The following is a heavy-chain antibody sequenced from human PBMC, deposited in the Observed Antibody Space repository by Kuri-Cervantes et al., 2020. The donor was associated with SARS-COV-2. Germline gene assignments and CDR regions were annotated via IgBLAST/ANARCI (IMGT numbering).Heavy chain of an antibody. CDR2: INHSGST. V-gene: IGHV4-34*01. CDR3: ARSDPDCGDYFLDY. CDR1: GGSFSGYY. D-gene: IGHD4-17*01. Sequence: SETLSLTCAVYGGSFSGYYWSWIRQPPGKGLEWIGEINHSGSTNYNPSLKSRVTISVDTSKNQFSLKLSSVTAADTAVYYCARSDPDCGDYFLDYWGQGTLVTVSS. J-gene: IGHJ4*02.